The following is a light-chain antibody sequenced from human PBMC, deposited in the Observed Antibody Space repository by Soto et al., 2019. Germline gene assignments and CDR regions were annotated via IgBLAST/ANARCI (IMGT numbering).Light chain of an antibody. CDR1: QSVSSN. V-gene: IGKV3-15*01. Sequence: EIMMTQSPATLSVSPGERVTLSCRASQSVSSNLAWYQQKPGQAPRLLIYGASTRATGIPDRFSGSGSGTEFTLTISSLQSEDFAVYYCQQYNNWPPRWTFGQGTKVEVK. CDR2: GAS. J-gene: IGKJ1*01. CDR3: QQYNNWPPRWT.